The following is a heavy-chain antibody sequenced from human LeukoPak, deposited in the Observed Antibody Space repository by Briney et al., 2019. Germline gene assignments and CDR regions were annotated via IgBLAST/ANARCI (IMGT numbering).Heavy chain of an antibody. J-gene: IGHJ3*02. CDR1: GYTFTSYY. CDR3: ARDLGYAFDI. CDR2: INPSGGST. V-gene: IGHV1-46*01. Sequence: ASVKVSCKASGYTFTSYYMHWVRQAPGQGLEWMGIINPSGGSTSYAQKFQGRVTITTDESTSTAYMELSSLRSEDTAVYYCARDLGYAFDIWGQGTMVTVSS.